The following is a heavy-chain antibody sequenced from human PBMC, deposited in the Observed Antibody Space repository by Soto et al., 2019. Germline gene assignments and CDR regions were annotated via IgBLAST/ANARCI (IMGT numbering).Heavy chain of an antibody. CDR3: AKERTRSSMAFDY. Sequence: SLRLSCAASGFPFSSYGMHWVRQAPGKGLEMVAVISYDGSNKYYADSVKGRFTNSRDNPKNTLYLQMNSQRAEDTAVYYCAKERTRSSMAFDYWGQGTLVTVSS. CDR2: ISYDGSNK. CDR1: GFPFSSYG. V-gene: IGHV3-30*18. J-gene: IGHJ4*02.